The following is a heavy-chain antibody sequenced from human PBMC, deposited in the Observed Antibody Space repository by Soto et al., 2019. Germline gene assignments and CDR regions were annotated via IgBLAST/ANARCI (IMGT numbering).Heavy chain of an antibody. V-gene: IGHV6-1*01. CDR1: GDSVSSNSAA. D-gene: IGHD6-6*01. CDR2: TYYRSKWYN. J-gene: IGHJ6*02. Sequence: SQTLSLTCAISGDSVSSNSAAWNWIRQSPSRGLEWLGRTYYRSKWYNDYAVSVKSRITINPDTSKNQFSLQLNSVTPEDTAVYYCARAPEVAARTFYYYYGMDVWGHGTTVTVSS. CDR3: ARAPEVAARTFYYYYGMDV.